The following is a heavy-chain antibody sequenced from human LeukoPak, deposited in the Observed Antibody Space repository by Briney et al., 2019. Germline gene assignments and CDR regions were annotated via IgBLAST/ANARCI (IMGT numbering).Heavy chain of an antibody. CDR2: IYYSGGT. Sequence: SETLSLTCTVSGGSISSSSYYWGWIRQPPGKGLEWIGSIYYSGGTYYSPSLKSRVTISLDTSKNQFSLKLSSVTAADTAVYYCARPLSVTFGGVIDPWFDPWGQGTLVTVSS. J-gene: IGHJ5*02. CDR1: GGSISSSSYY. CDR3: ARPLSVTFGGVIDPWFDP. V-gene: IGHV4-39*01. D-gene: IGHD3-16*02.